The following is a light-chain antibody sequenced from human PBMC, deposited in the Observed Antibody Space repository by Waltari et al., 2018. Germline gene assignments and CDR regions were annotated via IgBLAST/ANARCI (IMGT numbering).Light chain of an antibody. CDR3: QQRRRWPLT. CDR1: QTVDTY. J-gene: IGKJ4*01. CDR2: DTS. V-gene: IGKV3-11*01. Sequence: EIVLTQSPATLSLSTGERATLSCRASQTVDTYLAWYQQRPGQAPRLLIYDTSNRATGIPDSFSGSVSETDFTLTISSLEPEDFAVYYCQQRRRWPLTFGGGSKVEI.